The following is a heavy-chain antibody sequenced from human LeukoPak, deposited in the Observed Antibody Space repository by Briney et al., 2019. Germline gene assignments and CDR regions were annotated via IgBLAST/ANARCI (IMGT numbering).Heavy chain of an antibody. D-gene: IGHD3-22*01. Sequence: PGGSLRLSCAASGFTFSSYSMNWVRQAPGKGLEWVSSISSSSSYIYYADSVKGQFTISRDNAKNSLYLQMNSLRAEDTAVYYCARVLGYYYDSSGPLDYWGQGTLVTVSS. CDR3: ARVLGYYYDSSGPLDY. CDR2: ISSSSSYI. J-gene: IGHJ4*02. V-gene: IGHV3-21*01. CDR1: GFTFSSYS.